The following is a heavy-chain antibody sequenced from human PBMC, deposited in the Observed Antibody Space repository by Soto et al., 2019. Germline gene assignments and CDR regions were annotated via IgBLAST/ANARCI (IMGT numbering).Heavy chain of an antibody. V-gene: IGHV3-21*01. J-gene: IGHJ4*02. D-gene: IGHD3-10*01. CDR2: ISSSSSYI. CDR3: ARAPVNRSGSGSYRGYVDY. CDR1: GFTFSSYS. Sequence: EVQLVESGGGLVKPGWSLRLSCAASGFTFSSYSMTWVRQAPWKGLAWVSSISSSSSYIYYVDSVKGRFTISRDNAKNSPYVQMNSLRAEDTAVYYCARAPVNRSGSGSYRGYVDYWGQGTLVTVSS.